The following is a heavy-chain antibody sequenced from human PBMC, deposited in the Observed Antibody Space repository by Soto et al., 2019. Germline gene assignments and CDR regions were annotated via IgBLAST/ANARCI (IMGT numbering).Heavy chain of an antibody. J-gene: IGHJ6*02. D-gene: IGHD3-16*01. CDR3: ATSGPPQSVWGFYYGMDV. CDR2: ISGSGGST. CDR1: GFTFSSYA. V-gene: IGHV3-23*01. Sequence: TGGSLRLSCAASGFTFSSYAMSWVRQAPGKGLEWVSAISGSGGSTYYADSVKGRFTISRDNSKNTLYLQMNSLRAEDTAVYYCATSGPPQSVWGFYYGMDVWGQGTTVTVSS.